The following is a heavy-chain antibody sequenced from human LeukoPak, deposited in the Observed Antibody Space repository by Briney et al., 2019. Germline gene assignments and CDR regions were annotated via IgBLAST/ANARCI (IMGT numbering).Heavy chain of an antibody. CDR2: IIPIFGTA. J-gene: IGHJ3*02. V-gene: IGHV1-69*06. D-gene: IGHD1-26*01. CDR3: ARPEVGATSSAFDI. CDR1: GGTFSSYA. Sequence: SVKVSCKASGGTFSSYAISWVRQAPGQGLEWMGGIIPIFGTANYAQKFQGRVTITADKSTSTAYMELSSLRSEDTAVYYCARPEVGATSSAFDIWGQGTMVTVSS.